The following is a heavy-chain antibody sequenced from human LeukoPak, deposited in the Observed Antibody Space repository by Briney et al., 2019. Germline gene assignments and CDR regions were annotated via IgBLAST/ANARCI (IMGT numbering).Heavy chain of an antibody. J-gene: IGHJ4*02. V-gene: IGHV3-74*01. CDR1: GFTFSSYW. D-gene: IGHD3-10*01. CDR3: ARGDRGLFDY. CDR2: IKSDGSFT. Sequence: GGSLRLSCAASGFTFSSYWMHWVRQAPGKGLVWVSRIKSDGSFTNYADSVKGRFTISRDNAKNSLYLQMNSLRAEDTAVYYCARGDRGLFDYWGQGTLVTVSS.